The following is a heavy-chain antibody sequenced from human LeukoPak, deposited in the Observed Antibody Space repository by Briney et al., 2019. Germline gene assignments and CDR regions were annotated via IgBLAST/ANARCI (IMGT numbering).Heavy chain of an antibody. D-gene: IGHD4-17*01. CDR3: APLGVTTWLDY. CDR1: GFSFTSSW. J-gene: IGHJ4*02. Sequence: GGSLRLSCVASGFSFTSSWMTWVRQAPGKGLEWVSAISGSGGSTYYADSVKGRFTISRDNSKNTLYLQMNSLRAEDTAVYYCAPLGVTTWLDYWGQGTLVTVSS. V-gene: IGHV3-23*01. CDR2: ISGSGGST.